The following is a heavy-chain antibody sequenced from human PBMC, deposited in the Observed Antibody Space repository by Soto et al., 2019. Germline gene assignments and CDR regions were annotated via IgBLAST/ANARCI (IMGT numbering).Heavy chain of an antibody. V-gene: IGHV2-5*01. CDR3: AYRRGGSSSGGNFDY. CDR1: GFSFSTTGAG. CDR2: TFWNDAK. J-gene: IGHJ4*02. D-gene: IGHD2-15*01. Sequence: SGPTLVNPSQTLTLTCTFSGFSFSTTGAGVGWIRQPPGKALEWLALTFWNDAKRYSPSLRSRLTIIKDTSKNQVVLTMTNVDPVDTATYYCAYRRGGSSSGGNFDYWGQGTPVTVSS.